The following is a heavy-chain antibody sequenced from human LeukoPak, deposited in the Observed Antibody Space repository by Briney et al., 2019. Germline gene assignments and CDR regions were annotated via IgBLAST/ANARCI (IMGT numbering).Heavy chain of an antibody. D-gene: IGHD3-22*01. J-gene: IGHJ4*02. V-gene: IGHV4-39*07. CDR2: IYYSGST. CDR3: ARDPYDSSGYYPPFDY. CDR1: GGSISSSSYY. Sequence: SETLSLTCTVSGGSISSSSYYWGWIRQPPGKGLEWVGSIYYSGSTYYNPSLKGRVIISVDTSKNQLSLQLSSVTAADTAVYYCARDPYDSSGYYPPFDYWGQGTLVTVSS.